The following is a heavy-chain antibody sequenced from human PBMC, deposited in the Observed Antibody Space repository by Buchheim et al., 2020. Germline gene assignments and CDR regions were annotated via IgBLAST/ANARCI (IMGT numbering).Heavy chain of an antibody. D-gene: IGHD3-16*01. CDR1: GGYMSGYY. Sequence: QVQLQESGPGLVKPSETLSLTCTVSGGYMSGYYWSWIRRPAGKGLEWIGHICTSGSTDYNPSLKSRVALSTDTSQHQFSLKLSSVTAADTAVYYCARESGLRLGELVTFDYWGQGTL. CDR2: ICTSGST. CDR3: ARESGLRLGELVTFDY. V-gene: IGHV4-4*07. J-gene: IGHJ4*02.